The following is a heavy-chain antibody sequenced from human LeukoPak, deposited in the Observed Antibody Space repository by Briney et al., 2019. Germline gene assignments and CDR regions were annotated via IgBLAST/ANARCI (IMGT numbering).Heavy chain of an antibody. J-gene: IGHJ4*02. CDR1: GFAFMRYS. Sequence: GGSLRLSCAASGFAFMRYSMTWVRQAPGEGLEWLSGISDSGENTFYADSVRGRFTVSRDNSKNTLYLDIKSLRDEDTAVYYCAKAEPHQLDPPFNWGQGALVTVSS. D-gene: IGHD2-2*01. V-gene: IGHV3-23*01. CDR2: ISDSGENT. CDR3: AKAEPHQLDPPFN.